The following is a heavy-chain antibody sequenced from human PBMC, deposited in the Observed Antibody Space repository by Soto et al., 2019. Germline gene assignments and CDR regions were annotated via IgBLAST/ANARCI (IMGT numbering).Heavy chain of an antibody. V-gene: IGHV2-5*02. CDR2: IYWDDDK. J-gene: IGHJ4*02. D-gene: IGHD3-3*01. CDR1: GFSLTTSGVG. CDR3: AHRVLRTVFGLVTTTAIYFDF. Sequence: QITLNESGPTQVNPRQTLTLTCTFSGFSLTTSGVGVGWIRQSPGKAPEWLALIYWDDDKRYSPSLKSRLTIPKDNSKNQVVLTMADLDPADIATYYCAHRVLRTVFGLVTTTAIYFDFWGQGTPVAVSS.